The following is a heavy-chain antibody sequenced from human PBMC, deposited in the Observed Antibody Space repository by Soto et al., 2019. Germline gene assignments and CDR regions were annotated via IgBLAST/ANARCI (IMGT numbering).Heavy chain of an antibody. CDR2: IWYDGSNK. CDR3: AGDGGAAAGTLFDVDP. D-gene: IGHD6-13*01. Sequence: QVQLVESGGGVVQPGRSLRLSCAASGFTFSSYGMHWVRQAPGKGLEWVAVIWYDGSNKYYADSVRGRFTISRDNSKNTLYLQKISLRVEDTAVYYCAGDGGAAAGTLFDVDPGGQGTLVTVSS. V-gene: IGHV3-33*01. CDR1: GFTFSSYG. J-gene: IGHJ5*02.